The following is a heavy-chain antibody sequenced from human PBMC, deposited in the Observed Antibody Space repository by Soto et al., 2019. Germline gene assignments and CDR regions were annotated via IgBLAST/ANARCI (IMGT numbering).Heavy chain of an antibody. J-gene: IGHJ6*02. Sequence: GGSLRLSCAASGFTFSSYAMHWVRQAPGKGLEWVAVISYDGSNKYYADSVKGRFTISRDNSKNTLYLQMNSLRAEDTAVYYCAREGGGIAARPNDYYYGMDVWGQGTTVTVSS. CDR3: AREGGGIAARPNDYYYGMDV. V-gene: IGHV3-30-3*01. CDR1: GFTFSSYA. CDR2: ISYDGSNK. D-gene: IGHD6-6*01.